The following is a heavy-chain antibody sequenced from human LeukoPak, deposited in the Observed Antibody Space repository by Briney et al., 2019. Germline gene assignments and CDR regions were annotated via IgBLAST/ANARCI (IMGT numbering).Heavy chain of an antibody. Sequence: QTGGSLRLSCAASGFTFSGHNMNWVRQAPGKGLEWISFVSISSGTIYYADSVNGRFRISRDNSKYTLYLQMNSLRPEDTAVYYCVKGSGNPSYYYYYYMDVWGKGTTVTVSS. CDR3: VKGSGNPSYYYYYYMDV. V-gene: IGHV3-48*01. J-gene: IGHJ6*03. CDR2: VSISSGTI. CDR1: GFTFSGHN. D-gene: IGHD1-1*01.